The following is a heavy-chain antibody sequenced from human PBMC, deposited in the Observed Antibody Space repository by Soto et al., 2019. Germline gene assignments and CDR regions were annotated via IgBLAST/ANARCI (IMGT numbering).Heavy chain of an antibody. D-gene: IGHD3-3*01. CDR2: ISGSGGST. CDR3: AKDLRRFLEWLLPTNYAFDI. J-gene: IGHJ3*02. V-gene: IGHV3-23*01. CDR1: GVTFSSYA. Sequence: PGGSLRLSCAASGVTFSSYAMSWVRQARGQGLEWGSAISGSGGSTYYADSGKGRFTISRDNSKNTLYLQMNSLRAEDTAVYYCAKDLRRFLEWLLPTNYAFDIWGQGTMVTFSS.